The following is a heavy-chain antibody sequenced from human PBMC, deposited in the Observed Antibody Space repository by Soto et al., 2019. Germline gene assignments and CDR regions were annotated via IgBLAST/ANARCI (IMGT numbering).Heavy chain of an antibody. D-gene: IGHD3-22*01. CDR1: GVSFSGYY. V-gene: IGHV4-34*01. CDR3: ARGLKRYYYQISGHYYHHFDY. CDR2: INHTGGT. J-gene: IGHJ4*02. Sequence: SETLSLTCAVHGVSFSGYYWTWIRRPPGKGLEWIGEINHTGGTSYNPSLKSRLTMSMDTSKSHFSLKLSSVSAADTAVYYCARGLKRYYYQISGHYYHHFDYWGQGALVTVS.